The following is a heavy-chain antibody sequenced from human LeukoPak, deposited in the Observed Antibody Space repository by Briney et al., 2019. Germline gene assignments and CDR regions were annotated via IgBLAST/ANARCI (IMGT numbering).Heavy chain of an antibody. V-gene: IGHV3-23*01. CDR3: AKSGGLSGSGRLAMDV. J-gene: IGHJ6*02. CDR1: GCTFSTYA. Sequence: PGGSLRLSCAASGCTFSTYAMSWVRLAPGKGLEWVSGISGSGGSTYYADSVKGRFTSSRDNSNNTLYVQMNSLRVEDTAVYHCAKSGGLSGSGRLAMDVWGQGTTVTVSS. CDR2: ISGSGGST. D-gene: IGHD3-10*01.